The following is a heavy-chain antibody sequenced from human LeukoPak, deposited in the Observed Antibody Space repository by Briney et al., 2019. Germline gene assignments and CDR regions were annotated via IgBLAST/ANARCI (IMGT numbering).Heavy chain of an antibody. Sequence: GRSLRLSCAASGFTFSSYGMHWVRQAPGKGLEWVAVISYDGSNKYYADSVKGRFTISRDNSKNTLYLQMSSLRAEDTAVYYCAKAELLWFGELPYYYYGMDVWGQGTTVTVSS. D-gene: IGHD3-10*01. CDR1: GFTFSSYG. J-gene: IGHJ6*02. CDR3: AKAELLWFGELPYYYYGMDV. CDR2: ISYDGSNK. V-gene: IGHV3-30*18.